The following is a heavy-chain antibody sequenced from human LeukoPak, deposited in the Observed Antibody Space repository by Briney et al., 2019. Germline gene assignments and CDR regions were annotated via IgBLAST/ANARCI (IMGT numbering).Heavy chain of an antibody. CDR1: GFTFSSYG. CDR2: ISYDGSNK. Sequence: GGSLRLSCAASGFTFSSYGMHWVRQAPGKGLEWVAVISYDGSNKYYAGSVKGRFTISRDNSKNTLYLQMNSLRAEDTAVYYCARDGSSSWYFVYWGQGTLVTVSS. V-gene: IGHV3-30*03. J-gene: IGHJ4*02. CDR3: ARDGSSSWYFVY. D-gene: IGHD6-13*01.